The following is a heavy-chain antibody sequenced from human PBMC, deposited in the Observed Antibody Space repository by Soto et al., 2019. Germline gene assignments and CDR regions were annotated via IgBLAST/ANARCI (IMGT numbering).Heavy chain of an antibody. Sequence: SETLSLTCTVSGGSISSSSYYWGWIRQPPGKGLEWIGSIYYSGSTYYNPSLKSRVTISVDTSKNQFTLKLSSVTAADTAVYYCAATGYYYGMDVWGQGTTVTVSS. J-gene: IGHJ6*02. CDR3: AATGYYYGMDV. CDR2: IYYSGST. D-gene: IGHD4-4*01. V-gene: IGHV4-39*01. CDR1: GGSISSSSYY.